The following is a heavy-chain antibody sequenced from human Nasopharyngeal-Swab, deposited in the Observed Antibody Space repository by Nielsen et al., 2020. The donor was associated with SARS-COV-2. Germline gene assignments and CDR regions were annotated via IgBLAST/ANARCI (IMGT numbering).Heavy chain of an antibody. CDR1: GFTFSGYW. CDR3: ARWYSGSSGADYFDY. CDR2: IYYSGST. D-gene: IGHD6-6*01. J-gene: IGHJ4*02. V-gene: IGHV4-30-4*08. Sequence: LRLSCAASGFTFSGYWMHWIRQPPGKGLEWIGYIYYSGSTYYNPSLKSRVTISVDTSKNQFSLKLSSVTAADTAVYYCARWYSGSSGADYFDYWGQGTLVTVSS.